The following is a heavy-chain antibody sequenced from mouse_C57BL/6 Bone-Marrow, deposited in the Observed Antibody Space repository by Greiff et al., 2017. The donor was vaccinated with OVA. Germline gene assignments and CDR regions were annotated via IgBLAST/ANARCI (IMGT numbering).Heavy chain of an antibody. J-gene: IGHJ1*03. CDR2: IYPRSGNT. V-gene: IGHV1-81*01. CDR3: ARGVLRYWYFDV. CDR1: GYTFTRYG. Sequence: QVQLQQSGAELARPGASVKLSCKASGYTFTRYGISWVKQRTGQGLEWIGEIYPRSGNTYYNEKFKGKATLTADKSSSTAYMELRSLTSEDSAVYFCARGVLRYWYFDVWGTGTTVTVSS. D-gene: IGHD1-1*01.